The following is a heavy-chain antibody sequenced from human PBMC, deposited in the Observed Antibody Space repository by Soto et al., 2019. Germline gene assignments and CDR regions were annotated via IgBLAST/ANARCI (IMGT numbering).Heavy chain of an antibody. CDR1: GFSISDYA. V-gene: IGHV3-23*01. Sequence: EIHLLESGGGFRQPGGSLRLSCSASGFSISDYAMSWVRQAPGKGLEWVSSISDSGAKTFYADSVRGRFAISRDTSKNTVYMQMNNLRTEDTALYYCAKDGIRKDDYWGQGTLVTVSS. CDR3: AKDGIRKDDY. CDR2: ISDSGAKT. J-gene: IGHJ4*02.